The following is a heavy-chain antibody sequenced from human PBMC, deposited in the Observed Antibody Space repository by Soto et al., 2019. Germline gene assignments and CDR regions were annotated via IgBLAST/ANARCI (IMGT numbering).Heavy chain of an antibody. Sequence: QVQLQQWGAGLLKPSETLSLTCTVNGGSLTGYYWSWIRQPPGKGLEWIGEVKDGGSTNYSPSLRGXXSXPXXTTKHHFSLRLNSVTAADTAVDFCARGQGGIVATHWDQGALVTVSS. J-gene: IGHJ4*02. CDR2: VKDGGST. V-gene: IGHV4-34*01. CDR1: GGSLTGYY. D-gene: IGHD5-12*01. CDR3: ARGQGGIVATH.